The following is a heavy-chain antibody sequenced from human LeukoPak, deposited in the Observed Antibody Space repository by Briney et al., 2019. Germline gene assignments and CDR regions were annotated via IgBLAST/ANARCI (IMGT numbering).Heavy chain of an antibody. Sequence: GGSLILSCAASGFTFSDYYMSWIRQAPGKGLEWVSYISSSGSTIYYADSVKGRFTISRDNAKNSLYLQMNSLRAEDTAVYYCARRRAPGAFDIWGQGTMVTVSS. CDR2: ISSSGSTI. J-gene: IGHJ3*02. V-gene: IGHV3-11*01. CDR3: ARRRAPGAFDI. CDR1: GFTFSDYY.